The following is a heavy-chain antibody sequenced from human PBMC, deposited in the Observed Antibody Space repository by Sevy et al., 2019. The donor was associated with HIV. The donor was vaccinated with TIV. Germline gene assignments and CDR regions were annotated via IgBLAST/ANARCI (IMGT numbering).Heavy chain of an antibody. CDR1: GYSISRGYY. Sequence: SETLSLTCAVSGYSISRGYYWGWIRQPPGKGLEWIGNIYRSGVTYYNPSLKSRVTISKDTSKNQFSLNLSSVTAADTAIYYCVQPTMTYTRGWSWFDPWGPGTLVTVSS. D-gene: IGHD6-19*01. V-gene: IGHV4-38-2*01. CDR2: IYRSGVT. J-gene: IGHJ5*02. CDR3: VQPTMTYTRGWSWFDP.